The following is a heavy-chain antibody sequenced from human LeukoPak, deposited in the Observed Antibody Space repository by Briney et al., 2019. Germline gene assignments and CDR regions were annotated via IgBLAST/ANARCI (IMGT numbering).Heavy chain of an antibody. Sequence: PGGSLRLSCEASGFTFSIYAMTWVRQAPGKGLEWVSTFTNQHTTYYTESVKGRFTISRDNSKNTLYLQMDSVRPEDTAVYYCAKEGYDILTGYRTNWFDPWGQGTLVTVSS. D-gene: IGHD3-9*01. CDR3: AKEGYDILTGYRTNWFDP. V-gene: IGHV3-23*01. CDR2: FTNQHTT. J-gene: IGHJ5*02. CDR1: GFTFSIYA.